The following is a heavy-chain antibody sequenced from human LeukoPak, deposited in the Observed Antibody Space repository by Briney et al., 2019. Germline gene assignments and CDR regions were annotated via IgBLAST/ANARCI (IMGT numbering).Heavy chain of an antibody. V-gene: IGHV1-18*01. D-gene: IGHD5-12*01. CDR3: ARDLGYSGYHY. Sequence: GASVKVSCKASGYTFTSYGIIWVRQAPGQGLEWMGWISAYNGNTNYAQKLQGRVTMTTGTSTSTAYVEPRSLRSDDTAVYYCARDLGYSGYHYWGQGTLVTLSP. J-gene: IGHJ4*02. CDR2: ISAYNGNT. CDR1: GYTFTSYG.